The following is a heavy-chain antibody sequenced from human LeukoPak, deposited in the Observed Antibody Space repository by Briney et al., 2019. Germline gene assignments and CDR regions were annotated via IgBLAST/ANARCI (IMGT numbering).Heavy chain of an antibody. CDR1: GFTFSSYW. J-gene: IGHJ4*02. D-gene: IGHD4-17*01. CDR3: ARVTTVTTSDFDY. CDR2: IKQDGSEK. Sequence: GGSLRLSCAASGFTFSSYWMSWVRQARGKGLEWVANIKQDGSEKYYVDSVKGRFTISRDNAKNSLCLQMNSLRAEDTAVYYCARVTTVTTSDFDYWGQGTLVTVSS. V-gene: IGHV3-7*04.